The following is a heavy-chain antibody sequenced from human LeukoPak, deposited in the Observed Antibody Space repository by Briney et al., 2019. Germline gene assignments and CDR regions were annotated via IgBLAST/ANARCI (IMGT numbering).Heavy chain of an antibody. Sequence: GGTLRLSCAASGFSLSSYSMDWVRQTPGKGLEWVSSNSSGGNYIYYADSVKGRATISRDSAKNSLLLQINSLRAEDTAVYYCARDLEASSPGDHSKYRLFSLYAMNVWGRGIAVTVSS. CDR2: NSSGGNYI. D-gene: IGHD4-11*01. V-gene: IGHV3-21*01. CDR1: GFSLSSYS. CDR3: ARDLEASSPGDHSKYRLFSLYAMNV. J-gene: IGHJ6*04.